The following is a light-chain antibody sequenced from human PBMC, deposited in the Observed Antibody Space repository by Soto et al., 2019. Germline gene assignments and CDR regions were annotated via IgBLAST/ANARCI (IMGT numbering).Light chain of an antibody. V-gene: IGLV2-23*02. CDR2: EVN. CDR1: SGDIGGFDL. CDR3: CSYVGIRNFV. J-gene: IGLJ2*01. Sequence: QSALTQPDSLSGSPGQSITISCTGSSGDIGGFDLVSWYQQHPGKAPKLLLYEVNKRPSGVSNRFSGSKSGNTASLTISGLPADDEAYYYCCSYVGIRNFVFGGGTKLTVL.